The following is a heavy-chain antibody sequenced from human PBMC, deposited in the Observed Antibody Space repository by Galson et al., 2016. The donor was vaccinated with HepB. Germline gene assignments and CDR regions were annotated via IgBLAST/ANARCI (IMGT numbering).Heavy chain of an antibody. Sequence: SLRLSCAASGFTFGSYAMHWVRQAPGKGLEWVSTLSASDGSKTYADSVRGRFIISRDNSNNKLFLQMNSLTTEDTAIYFCAKDRLSGHGDYSWGIFDIWGRGTEVAVSS. J-gene: IGHJ3*02. CDR1: GFTFGSYA. CDR3: AKDRLSGHGDYSWGIFDI. CDR2: LSASDGSK. V-gene: IGHV3-23*01. D-gene: IGHD4-17*01.